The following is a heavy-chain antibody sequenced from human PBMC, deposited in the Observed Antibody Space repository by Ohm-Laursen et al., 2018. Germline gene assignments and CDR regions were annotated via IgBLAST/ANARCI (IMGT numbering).Heavy chain of an antibody. D-gene: IGHD3-22*01. CDR1: GGTFSSYA. J-gene: IGHJ6*02. Sequence: SVKVSCKASGGTFSSYAISWVRQAPGQGLEWMGGIIPIFGTANYAQKFQGRVTITADESTSTTYMELSSLRSEDTAVYYCARVNFRPDDYDSSGGSYGMDVWGQGTTVTVSS. V-gene: IGHV1-69*13. CDR3: ARVNFRPDDYDSSGGSYGMDV. CDR2: IIPIFGTA.